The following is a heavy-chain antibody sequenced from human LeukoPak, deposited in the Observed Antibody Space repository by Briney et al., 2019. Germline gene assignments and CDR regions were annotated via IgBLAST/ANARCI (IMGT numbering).Heavy chain of an antibody. CDR2: ISGSGGST. J-gene: IGHJ4*02. D-gene: IGHD6-13*01. V-gene: IGHV3-23*01. Sequence: QPGGSLRLSCATSGFTFSSYSMNWVRQAPGKGLEWVSAISGSGGSTYYADSVKGRFTISRDNSKNTLYLQMNSLRAEDTAVYYCAKSTFKAQQPDDYWGQGTLVTVSS. CDR3: AKSTFKAQQPDDY. CDR1: GFTFSSYS.